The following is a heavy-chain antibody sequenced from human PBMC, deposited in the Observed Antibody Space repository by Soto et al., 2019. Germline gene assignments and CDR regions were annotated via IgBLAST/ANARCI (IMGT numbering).Heavy chain of an antibody. D-gene: IGHD3-16*01. CDR1: GFTFSGHA. Sequence: QVQLVESGGGVAQPGRSLRLSCTVSGFTFSGHAMHWVRQAPGQGLEWMGWISPYTGNTHSATKVQGRLTMTTDTSTSTAYMDLGSLTSDDTAVYYCVMVDNYVTPTPQDVWGQGTTVTVSS. CDR2: ISPYTGNT. J-gene: IGHJ6*02. CDR3: VMVDNYVTPTPQDV. V-gene: IGHV1-18*04.